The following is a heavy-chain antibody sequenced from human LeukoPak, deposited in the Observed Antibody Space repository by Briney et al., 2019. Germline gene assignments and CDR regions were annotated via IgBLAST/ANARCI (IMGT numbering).Heavy chain of an antibody. CDR2: ISGSGGST. Sequence: EPGGSLRLSCAASGFTFSSYAMSWVRQAPGKGLEWVSAISGSGGSTYYADSVKGRFTISRDNSKNTLYLQMNSLRAEDTAVYYCAKDLEYYYDNAHYFDYWGQGTLVTVSS. CDR3: AKDLEYYYDNAHYFDY. D-gene: IGHD3-22*01. V-gene: IGHV3-23*01. CDR1: GFTFSSYA. J-gene: IGHJ4*02.